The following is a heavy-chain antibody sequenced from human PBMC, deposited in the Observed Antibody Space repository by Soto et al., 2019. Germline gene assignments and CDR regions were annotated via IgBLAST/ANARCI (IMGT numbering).Heavy chain of an antibody. CDR3: ARGLYYDLIWNYYYMDV. CDR1: GGSFSGHY. CDR2: VYYSGST. V-gene: IGHV4-59*08. J-gene: IGHJ6*03. D-gene: IGHD3-16*01. Sequence: QVQLQESGPGLVKPSETLSLNCSVSGGSFSGHYWSWFRQTPGKGLECIGYVYYSGSTNYNPSLKSRVTIAVDTSKNHFSLRLTSVTAADTAVYYCARGLYYDLIWNYYYMDVWGKGTTVTVSS.